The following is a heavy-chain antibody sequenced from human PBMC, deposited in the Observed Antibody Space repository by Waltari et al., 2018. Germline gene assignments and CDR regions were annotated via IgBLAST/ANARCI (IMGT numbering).Heavy chain of an antibody. Sequence: EVQLVESGGGLVQPGGSLTLSWAAPGVTVSNNYMAWVRQPPGKGLEWVSIIYSGGRTYYADSVKGRFTISRDSSKNTVFLQMNSLRPEDTAVYYCARDSGPWGGQGTLVTVSS. CDR2: IYSGGRT. D-gene: IGHD1-26*01. J-gene: IGHJ4*02. V-gene: IGHV3-53*04. CDR1: GVTVSNNY. CDR3: ARDSGPW.